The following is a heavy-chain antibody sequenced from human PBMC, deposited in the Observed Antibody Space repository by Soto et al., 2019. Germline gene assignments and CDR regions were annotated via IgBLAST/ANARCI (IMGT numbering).Heavy chain of an antibody. CDR1: SDSISGRDW. V-gene: IGHV4-4*02. Sequence: QAQLQESGPGLVKPSGTLSLTCAVPSDSISGRDWWSWVRQPPGKGLEWLGEIYDSETTNYNPSLQSRVTMSVDTSRNQFSLTLKSVTAADTAVYYCARVMIRGVPTRWFDSWGQGILVTVSS. CDR3: ARVMIRGVPTRWFDS. CDR2: IYDSETT. J-gene: IGHJ5*01. D-gene: IGHD3-10*01.